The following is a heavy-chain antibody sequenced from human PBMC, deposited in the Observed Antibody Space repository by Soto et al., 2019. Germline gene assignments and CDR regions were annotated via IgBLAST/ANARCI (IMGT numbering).Heavy chain of an antibody. CDR1: GYTFTGYY. V-gene: IGHV1-2*04. Sequence: ASVTVSCKASGYTFTGYYMHSVRQAPGQGLEWMGWINPNSGGTNYAQKFQGWGTMTRDTSISTAYTELSRLRSYATAVSYCARGERDVVEVGAATKYGMDVWGQGTTVTSP. J-gene: IGHJ6*02. CDR3: ARGERDVVEVGAATKYGMDV. D-gene: IGHD2-15*01. CDR2: INPNSGGT.